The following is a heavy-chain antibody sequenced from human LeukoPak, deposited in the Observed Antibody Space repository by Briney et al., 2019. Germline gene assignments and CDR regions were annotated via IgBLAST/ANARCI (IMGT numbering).Heavy chain of an antibody. CDR3: ASNRLLWFGELYPPNYYYYYMDV. D-gene: IGHD3-10*01. CDR2: INSDGSST. CDR1: GFTFSSYW. J-gene: IGHJ6*03. Sequence: GGSLRLSSAASGFTFSSYWMHWVRQAPGKGLVWVSRINSDGSSTSYADSVKGRFTISRDNAKNTLYLQMNSLRAEDTAVYYCASNRLLWFGELYPPNYYYYYMDVRGKGTTVTVSS. V-gene: IGHV3-74*01.